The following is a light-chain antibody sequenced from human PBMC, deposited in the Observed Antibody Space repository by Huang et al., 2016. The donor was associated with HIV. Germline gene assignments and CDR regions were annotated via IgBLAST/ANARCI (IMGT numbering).Light chain of an antibody. CDR1: QGVSSN. CDR3: QQYNNWPWT. CDR2: GAS. J-gene: IGKJ1*01. Sequence: EIVLTQSPATLSVSPGERATLSCRASQGVSSNLAWYQQKPGQAPRLLFYGASTRATGSPTRFNGSGSGTEFTLTISRLQSEDFAVYYCQQYNNWPWTFGQGTKVELK. V-gene: IGKV3-15*01.